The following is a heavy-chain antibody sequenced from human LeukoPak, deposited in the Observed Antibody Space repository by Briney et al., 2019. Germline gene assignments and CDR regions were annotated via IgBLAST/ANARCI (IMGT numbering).Heavy chain of an antibody. V-gene: IGHV3-30*02. Sequence: GGSLRLSCAASGFTFSSYGMHWVRQAPGKGLEWVAFIRYDGSNKYYADSVKGRFTISRDNSKNTLYLQMNSLRAEDTAVYYCAKDTAPFHDYGDSLGYWGQGTLVTVFS. CDR1: GFTFSSYG. CDR3: AKDTAPFHDYGDSLGY. D-gene: IGHD4-17*01. J-gene: IGHJ4*02. CDR2: IRYDGSNK.